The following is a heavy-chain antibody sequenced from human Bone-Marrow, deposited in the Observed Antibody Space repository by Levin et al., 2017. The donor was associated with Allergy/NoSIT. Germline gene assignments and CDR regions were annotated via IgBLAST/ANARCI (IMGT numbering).Heavy chain of an antibody. CDR1: GFTFSDYY. J-gene: IGHJ4*02. V-gene: IGHV3-11*01. CDR2: ITSSGTTT. D-gene: IGHD5-18*01. CDR3: ARGVDTTLVPSFDY. Sequence: TGESLKISCAASGFTFSDYYMSWIRQAPGKGLEWLSYITSSGTTTYYADSVKGRFTISRDNAKNSLFLQMNSLRADDTAVYYCARGVDTTLVPSFDYWGQGAQVTVSS.